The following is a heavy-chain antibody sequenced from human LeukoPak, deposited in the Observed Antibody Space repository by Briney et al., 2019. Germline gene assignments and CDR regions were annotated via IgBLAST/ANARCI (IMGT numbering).Heavy chain of an antibody. D-gene: IGHD2-15*01. Sequence: PGGSLRLSCAASGFTFSSYGMHWVRQAPGKGLEWVAFIRYDGSNKYYADSVKGRFTISRDNSKNTLYLQMNSLRAEDTAVHYCAKPAHWWASPYDVWGKGTTVTVSS. J-gene: IGHJ6*04. CDR1: GFTFSSYG. V-gene: IGHV3-30*02. CDR3: AKPAHWWASPYDV. CDR2: IRYDGSNK.